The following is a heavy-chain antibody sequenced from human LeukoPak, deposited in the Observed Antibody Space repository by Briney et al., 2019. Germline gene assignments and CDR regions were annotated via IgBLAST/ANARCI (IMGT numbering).Heavy chain of an antibody. V-gene: IGHV3-23*01. J-gene: IGHJ1*01. Sequence: PGGSLRLSCSASGFTFSSYAMSWVRQAPGKGLEWVSAISGSGGSTYYADSVKGRFTISRDNSKNKLYLQMNSLRAEDTAVYYCAKGPPGIVVVTASRHWGQGTLVTVSS. CDR3: AKGPPGIVVVTASRH. CDR1: GFTFSSYA. CDR2: ISGSGGST. D-gene: IGHD2-21*02.